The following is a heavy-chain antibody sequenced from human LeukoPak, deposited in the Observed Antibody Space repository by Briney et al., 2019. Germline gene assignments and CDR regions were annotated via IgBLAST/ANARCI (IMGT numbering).Heavy chain of an antibody. D-gene: IGHD1-14*01. Sequence: ASVKVSCKASGYSFTTYDINWVRQATGQGLEWMGWMNPNSGNTGYAQKFQGRVTMTRNTSISTAYMELSSLRSKDTAVYYCARVPDSYYYYGMDVWGQGTTVTVSS. CDR3: ARVPDSYYYYGMDV. CDR2: MNPNSGNT. CDR1: GYSFTTYD. J-gene: IGHJ6*02. V-gene: IGHV1-8*01.